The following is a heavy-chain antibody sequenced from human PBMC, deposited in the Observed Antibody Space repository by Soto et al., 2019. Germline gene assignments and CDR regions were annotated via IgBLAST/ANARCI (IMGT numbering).Heavy chain of an antibody. CDR3: ARAPKYSYVSSGYYPFDY. Sequence: QVQLQESGPGLVKPSQTLSLTCTVSGGSISSGGYYWSWIRQHPGKGPEWIGNIYYSGSTYYNPSLESRVTISVDTSKNQFSLKLISVTAADTAVYYCARAPKYSYVSSGYYPFDYWGQGTLVTVSS. D-gene: IGHD3-22*01. CDR1: GGSISSGGYY. J-gene: IGHJ4*02. CDR2: IYYSGST. V-gene: IGHV4-31*03.